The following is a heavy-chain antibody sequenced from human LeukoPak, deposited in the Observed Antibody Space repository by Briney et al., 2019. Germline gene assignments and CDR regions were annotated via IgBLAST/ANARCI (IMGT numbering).Heavy chain of an antibody. J-gene: IGHJ4*02. V-gene: IGHV1-69*05. Sequence: SVKVSCKASGGTFSSYAISWVRQAPGQGLEWMGGIIPIFGTASYAQKFQGRVTITTDESTSTAYMELSSLRSEDTAVYYCARGTLPPRTMIVVVQTAYYFDYWGQGTLVTVSS. D-gene: IGHD3-22*01. CDR3: ARGTLPPRTMIVVVQTAYYFDY. CDR2: IIPIFGTA. CDR1: GGTFSSYA.